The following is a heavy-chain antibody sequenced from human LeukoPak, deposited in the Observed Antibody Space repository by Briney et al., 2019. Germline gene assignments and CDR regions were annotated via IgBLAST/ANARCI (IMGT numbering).Heavy chain of an antibody. CDR1: GGSFSGYY. Sequence: SETLSLTCAVYGGSFSGYYWSWIRQPPGKGLEWIGEINHSGSTNYNPSLKSRVTISVDTSKNQFSLKLGSVTAADTAVYYCATSYCSGGSCPNWFDPWGQGTLVTVSS. CDR2: INHSGST. D-gene: IGHD2-15*01. CDR3: ATSYCSGGSCPNWFDP. V-gene: IGHV4-34*01. J-gene: IGHJ5*02.